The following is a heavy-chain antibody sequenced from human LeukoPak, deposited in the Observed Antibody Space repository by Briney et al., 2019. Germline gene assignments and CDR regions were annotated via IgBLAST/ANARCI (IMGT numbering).Heavy chain of an antibody. D-gene: IGHD1-26*01. CDR1: GFTFSSYG. CDR3: AKDGDGVVGATIDY. V-gene: IGHV3-30*02. CDR2: IRYDGSNK. J-gene: IGHJ4*02. Sequence: GGSLRLSCAASGFTFSSYGMHWVRQAPGKGLEWVAFIRYDGSNKHYADSVKGRFTISRDNSKNTLYLQMNSLRAEDTAVYYCAKDGDGVVGATIDYWGQGILVTVSS.